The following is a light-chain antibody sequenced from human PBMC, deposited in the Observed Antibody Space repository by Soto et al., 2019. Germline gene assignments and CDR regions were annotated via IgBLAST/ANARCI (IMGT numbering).Light chain of an antibody. Sequence: EIVLTQSPGTLSLSPGERATLSCRASQSVSSSYLAWYQQKPGQAPSLLIYGASTRATGIPARFSGSGSGTEFTLTISSLQSEDFALYYCQQYNKWPRTFGQGTKVDIK. CDR2: GAS. V-gene: IGKV3-15*01. J-gene: IGKJ1*01. CDR1: QSVSSSY. CDR3: QQYNKWPRT.